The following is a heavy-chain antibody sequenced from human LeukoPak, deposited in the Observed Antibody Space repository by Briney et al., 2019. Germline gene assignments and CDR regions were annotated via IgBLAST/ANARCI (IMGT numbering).Heavy chain of an antibody. CDR3: ASTNGRFGELLLDY. CDR1: GFPVSNNF. J-gene: IGHJ4*02. Sequence: PGGSLRLSCAASGFPVSNNFMSWVRQAPGKGLEWVSIIYSGGSTYYADSVKGRFTISRDNSKNTLYLQMNSLRAEDTAVYYCASTNGRFGELLLDYRGQGTLVTVSS. D-gene: IGHD3-10*01. V-gene: IGHV3-53*01. CDR2: IYSGGST.